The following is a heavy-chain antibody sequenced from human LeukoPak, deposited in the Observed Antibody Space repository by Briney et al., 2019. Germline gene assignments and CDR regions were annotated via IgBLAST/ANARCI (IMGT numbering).Heavy chain of an antibody. D-gene: IGHD6-13*01. CDR3: ARGFQYSSSWYGGFDP. CDR2: MFASGST. V-gene: IGHV4-4*07. Sequence: SETLSLTCTVSGGSISSHFWSWVRQPPGKGLEWIGRMFASGSTIYNPSLTSRVTMSVDASKNHIYLSLSSVTAADTAVYYCARGFQYSSSWYGGFDPWGQGILVTVSS. J-gene: IGHJ5*02. CDR1: GGSISSHF.